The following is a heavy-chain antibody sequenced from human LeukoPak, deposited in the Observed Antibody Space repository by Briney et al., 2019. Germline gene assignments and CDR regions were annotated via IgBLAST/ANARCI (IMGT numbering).Heavy chain of an antibody. CDR1: GGSISSSY. CDR3: ARVNSNGGASFDY. CDR2: IYYSGST. V-gene: IGHV4-59*01. Sequence: PSETLSLTCTVSGGSISSSYWSWIRQPPGKGLEWIGYIYYSGSTNYNPSLNSRVTISVDTSKNQLSLKLNSVTAADTAVYYCARVNSNGGASFDYWGQGTLVTVSS. J-gene: IGHJ4*02. D-gene: IGHD4-11*01.